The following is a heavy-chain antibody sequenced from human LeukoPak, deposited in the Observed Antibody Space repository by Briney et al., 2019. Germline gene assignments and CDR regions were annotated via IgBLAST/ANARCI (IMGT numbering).Heavy chain of an antibody. CDR2: ISAYNGNT. CDR1: GYTFTSYG. D-gene: IGHD6-19*01. J-gene: IGHJ3*02. Sequence: GASVKVSCKASGYTFTSYGISWVRQAPGQGLEWMGWISAYNGNTNYAQKLQGRVTMTTDTSTSTAYMELRSLRSDDTAVYYCARVSASGWSTVEDDAFDIWGQGTMVTVSS. CDR3: ARVSASGWSTVEDDAFDI. V-gene: IGHV1-18*01.